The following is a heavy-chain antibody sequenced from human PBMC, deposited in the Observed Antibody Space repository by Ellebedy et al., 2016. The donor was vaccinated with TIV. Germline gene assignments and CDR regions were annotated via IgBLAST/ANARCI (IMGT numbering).Heavy chain of an antibody. CDR3: ARWDSGFLSGVYYNYGMDV. V-gene: IGHV1-2*02. CDR2: INPNSGDT. Sequence: ASVKVSXKASGYTFTGYFMHWVRQVPGQGLEWMGWINPNSGDTNYAQKFQGRVTMTGDTSTSTAYMKLSSLRSDDTAVYYCARWDSGFLSGVYYNYGMDVWGQGTTVTVSS. D-gene: IGHD5-12*01. CDR1: GYTFTGYF. J-gene: IGHJ6*02.